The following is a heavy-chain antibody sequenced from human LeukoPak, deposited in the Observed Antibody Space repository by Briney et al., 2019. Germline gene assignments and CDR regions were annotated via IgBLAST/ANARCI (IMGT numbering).Heavy chain of an antibody. CDR3: AKLIGSSWSFDY. CDR1: GFTFSSYW. J-gene: IGHJ4*02. D-gene: IGHD6-13*01. CDR2: ISGSGGST. V-gene: IGHV3-23*01. Sequence: GGSLRLSCAASGFTFSSYWMNWARQAPGKGLEWVSAISGSGGSTYYADSVKGRFTISRDNSKNTLYLQMNSLRAEDTAVYYCAKLIGSSWSFDYWGQGTLVTVSS.